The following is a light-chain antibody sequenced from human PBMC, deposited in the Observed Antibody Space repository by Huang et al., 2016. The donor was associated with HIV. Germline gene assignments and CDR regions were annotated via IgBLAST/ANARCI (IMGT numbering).Light chain of an antibody. CDR2: AAS. CDR3: QQSYSITRYT. V-gene: IGKV1-39*01. CDR1: KNVGRD. Sequence: DIQMTQSPSSLSASVGDRVTITCRASKNVGRDLNWYHQKSGKDPKLLIYAASSLQRGVPSRFSGIGFGTDFTLTISSLQAEDFATYYCQQSYSITRYTFGQGTKVEIK. J-gene: IGKJ2*01.